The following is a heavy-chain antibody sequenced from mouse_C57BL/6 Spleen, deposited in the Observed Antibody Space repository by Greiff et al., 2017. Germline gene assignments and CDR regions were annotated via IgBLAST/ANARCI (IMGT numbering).Heavy chain of an antibody. CDR1: GFTFSDYG. J-gene: IGHJ2*01. Sequence: EVKLVESGGGLVKPGGSLKLSCAASGFTFSDYGMHWVRQAPEKGLEWVAYISSGSSTIYYADTVKGRFTISRDNAKNTLFLQMTSLRSEDTAMYYCARQSTGTRSFDYWGQGTTLTVSS. V-gene: IGHV5-17*01. D-gene: IGHD4-1*02. CDR3: ARQSTGTRSFDY. CDR2: ISSGSSTI.